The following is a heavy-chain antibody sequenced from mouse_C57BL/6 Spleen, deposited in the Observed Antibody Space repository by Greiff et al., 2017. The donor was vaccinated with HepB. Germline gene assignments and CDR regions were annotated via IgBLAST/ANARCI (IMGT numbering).Heavy chain of an antibody. CDR1: GYTFTSYG. D-gene: IGHD2-1*01. CDR3: ARRERIYYGNYEAY. Sequence: SGAELARPGASVKLSCKASGYTFTSYGISWVKQRTGQGLEWIGEIYPRSGNTYYNEKFKGKATLTADKSSSTAYVELRSLTSEDSAVYFCARRERIYYGNYEAYWGQGTTLTVSS. J-gene: IGHJ2*01. V-gene: IGHV1-81*01. CDR2: IYPRSGNT.